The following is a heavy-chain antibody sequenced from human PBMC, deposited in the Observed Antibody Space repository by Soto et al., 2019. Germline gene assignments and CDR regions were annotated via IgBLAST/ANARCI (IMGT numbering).Heavy chain of an antibody. Sequence: EVQLVESGGGLVQPGGSLRLSCAASGFTFSSYWMHWVRKSPGKGLVWVSSISTDESSTSYADPVKGRFTISRDHAKNTLYVQMNSGRAADTAVYYCARVPKKSPKKWGQGTLVIVS. V-gene: IGHV3-74*01. CDR2: ISTDESST. CDR1: GFTFSSYW. CDR3: ARVPKKSPKK. J-gene: IGHJ1*01.